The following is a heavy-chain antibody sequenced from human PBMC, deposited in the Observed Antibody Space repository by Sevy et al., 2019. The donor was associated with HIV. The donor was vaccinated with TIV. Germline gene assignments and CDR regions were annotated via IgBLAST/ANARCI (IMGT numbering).Heavy chain of an antibody. D-gene: IGHD1-26*01. CDR2: IREDGNKR. CDR1: GFTFSNYW. Sequence: GGSLRLSCAASGFTFSNYWMNWVRQAPGKGLEWVAKIREDGNKRHYVDSVKGRFTISRDNAKTSLYLQMNSLRGEDTAVYYCARDFIVGRPVVGHDIWGQGTMVTVSS. CDR3: ARDFIVGRPVVGHDI. J-gene: IGHJ3*02. V-gene: IGHV3-7*03.